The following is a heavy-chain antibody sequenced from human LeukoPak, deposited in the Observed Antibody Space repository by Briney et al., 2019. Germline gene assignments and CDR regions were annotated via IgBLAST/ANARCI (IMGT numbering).Heavy chain of an antibody. CDR2: TYYRSKWYN. V-gene: IGHV6-1*01. J-gene: IGHJ6*03. CDR1: GDSVSSNSAA. CDR3: ARDRYYGSGSYNYYYYYMDV. Sequence: SQTLSLTCAISGDSVSSNSAAWNWIRQSPSRGLEWLGRTYYRSKWYNDYAVSVKSRITINPDTSKNQFSLQLNSVTPEDTAVYYCARDRYYGSGSYNYYYYYMDVWGKGTTVTVSS. D-gene: IGHD3-10*01.